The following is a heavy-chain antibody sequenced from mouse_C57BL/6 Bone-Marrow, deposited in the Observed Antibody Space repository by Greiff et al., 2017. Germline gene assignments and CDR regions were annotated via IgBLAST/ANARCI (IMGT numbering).Heavy chain of an antibody. J-gene: IGHJ2*01. V-gene: IGHV1-64*01. CDR3: ARYRLGSVG. CDR1: GYTFTSYW. CDR2: IHPNSGST. D-gene: IGHD1-1*02. Sequence: QVQLQPGAELVKPGASVKLSCKASGYTFTSYWMHWVKQRPGQGLEWIGMIHPNSGSTNYNEKFKSKATLTVDKSSSTAYMQLSSLTSEDSAVYYCARYRLGSVGWGQGTTLTVSS.